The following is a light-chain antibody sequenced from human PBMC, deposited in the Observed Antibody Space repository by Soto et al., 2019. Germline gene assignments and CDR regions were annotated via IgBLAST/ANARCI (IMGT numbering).Light chain of an antibody. CDR3: CSYAGSYTYV. CDR1: SSDVGGYNY. J-gene: IGLJ1*01. Sequence: QSVLTQPRSVSGSPGQSVTISCTGTSSDVGGYNYVSWYQQHPGKAPKVMIYDASKRPSGVPDRFSGSKSGNTASLTISGLQAEDEADYYCCSYAGSYTYVFGTGTKLTVL. CDR2: DAS. V-gene: IGLV2-11*01.